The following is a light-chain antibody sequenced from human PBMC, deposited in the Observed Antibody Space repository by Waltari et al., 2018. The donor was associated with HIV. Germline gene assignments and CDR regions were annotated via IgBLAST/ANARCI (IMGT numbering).Light chain of an antibody. V-gene: IGLV8-61*01. CDR1: SGSVATNSY. CDR3: VLYMGSGVWV. Sequence: QTVVTQEPSFSVSPGGIVTLTCGLSSGSVATNSYPSWYQQTPGQAPRTLIYSTNTRSSGVPDRFSGSNLGNKAALTITGAQADDESDYYCVLYMGSGVWVFGGGTKLTVL. CDR2: STN. J-gene: IGLJ3*02.